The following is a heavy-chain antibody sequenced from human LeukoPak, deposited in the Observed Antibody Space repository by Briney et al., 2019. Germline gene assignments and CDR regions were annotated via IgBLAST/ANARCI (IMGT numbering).Heavy chain of an antibody. J-gene: IGHJ6*02. CDR1: GFTVSSNY. CDR2: IYSGGST. Sequence: GGSLRLSCAASGFTVSSNYMSWVRQAPGKGLEWVSVIYSGGSTYYADSVKGRFTISRDNSKNTLYLQMNSLRAEGTAVYYCAKQLAMILYGMDVWGQGTTVTVSS. V-gene: IGHV3-53*01. D-gene: IGHD6-13*01. CDR3: AKQLAMILYGMDV.